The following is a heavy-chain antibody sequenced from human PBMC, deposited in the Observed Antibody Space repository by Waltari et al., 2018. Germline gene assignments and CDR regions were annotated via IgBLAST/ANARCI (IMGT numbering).Heavy chain of an antibody. Sequence: QVHLVQSGAEVKKPGASVLVPSQASGYTFIAYHMHTVRQAPGQGPEWMGRINPNSGGTNYAQKFQGRVTLTRDRSITTAFMELTNLTSDDTAVYYCARDDPYGDYRGETFDVWGQGTMVTVS. CDR2: INPNSGGT. J-gene: IGHJ3*01. D-gene: IGHD4-17*01. CDR1: GYTFIAYH. V-gene: IGHV1-2*06. CDR3: ARDDPYGDYRGETFDV.